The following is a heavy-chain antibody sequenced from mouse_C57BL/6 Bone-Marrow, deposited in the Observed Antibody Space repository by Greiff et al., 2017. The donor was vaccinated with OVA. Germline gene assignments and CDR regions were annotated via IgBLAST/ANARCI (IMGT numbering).Heavy chain of an antibody. CDR2: IDPSDSYT. D-gene: IGHD1-1*01. CDR3: AKGTVGAPFDY. V-gene: IGHV1-50*01. J-gene: IGHJ2*01. Sequence: VQLQQPGAELVKPGASVKLSCKASGYTFTSYWMQWVKQRPGQGLEWIGEIDPSDSYTNYNQKFKGKATLTVDTSSSTAYMQLSSLTSEDAAVYYCAKGTVGAPFDYWGQGTTLTVSS. CDR1: GYTFTSYW.